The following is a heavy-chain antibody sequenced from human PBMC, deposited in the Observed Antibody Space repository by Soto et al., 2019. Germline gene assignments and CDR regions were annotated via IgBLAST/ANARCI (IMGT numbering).Heavy chain of an antibody. CDR1: GVGFSSYG. V-gene: IGHV3-30*18. CDR2: ISYDGTKK. J-gene: IGHJ4*02. D-gene: IGHD3-22*01. Sequence: QVQLVESGGGVVQPGRSLRLSCTASGVGFSSYGIYWVRQAPGKGLEWVALISYDGTKKYYADSVKGRFTISRDNSTDILHLQMNSVSAEDTAVYYCAEVKGDGGYAANWGQGILVIVSS. CDR3: AEVKGDGGYAAN.